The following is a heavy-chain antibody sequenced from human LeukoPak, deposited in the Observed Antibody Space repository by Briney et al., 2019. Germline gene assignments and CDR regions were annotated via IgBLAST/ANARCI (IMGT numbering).Heavy chain of an antibody. CDR1: GFTFSSYA. CDR3: AKDYRGDFTTEGSVLSN. J-gene: IGHJ4*02. D-gene: IGHD4-17*01. Sequence: GGSLRLSCAASGFTFSSYAMSWVRQAPGKGLEWVSAISGSGGSTYYADSVKGRFTISRDNSKNTLYLQMNSLRAEDTAVYYCAKDYRGDFTTEGSVLSNWGQGTLVTVSS. CDR2: ISGSGGST. V-gene: IGHV3-23*01.